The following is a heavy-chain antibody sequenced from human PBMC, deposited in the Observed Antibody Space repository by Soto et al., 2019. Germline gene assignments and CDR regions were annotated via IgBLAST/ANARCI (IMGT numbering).Heavy chain of an antibody. J-gene: IGHJ6*02. D-gene: IGHD3-9*01. CDR1: GFTFSSYA. V-gene: IGHV3-30-3*01. CDR3: TTLYDILTGYYNYYYGMDV. Sequence: GGSLRLSCAASGFTFSSYAMHWVRQAPGKGLEWVAVISYDGSNKYYADSVKGRFTISRDDSKNTLYLQMNSLKTEDTAVYYCTTLYDILTGYYNYYYGMDVWGQGTTVTVSS. CDR2: ISYDGSNK.